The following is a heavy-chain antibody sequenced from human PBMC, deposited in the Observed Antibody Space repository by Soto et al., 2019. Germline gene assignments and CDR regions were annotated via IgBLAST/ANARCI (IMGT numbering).Heavy chain of an antibody. CDR2: INHSGST. D-gene: IGHD3-9*01. Sequence: QVQLQQWGAGLLKPSETLSLTCAVYGGSFSGYYWSWIRQPPGKGLEWLGEINHSGSTNYNPSLKSRVTISVETSKNQFSLKLSSVTAADTAVYYCERGGHILTGYYRGYYYYGMDVWGQGTTVTVSS. CDR1: GGSFSGYY. V-gene: IGHV4-34*01. J-gene: IGHJ6*02. CDR3: ERGGHILTGYYRGYYYYGMDV.